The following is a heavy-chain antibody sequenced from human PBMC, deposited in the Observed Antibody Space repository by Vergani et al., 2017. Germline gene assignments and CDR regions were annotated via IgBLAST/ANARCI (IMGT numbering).Heavy chain of an antibody. D-gene: IGHD3-10*01. CDR2: INPNSGGT. J-gene: IGHJ6*02. V-gene: IGHV1-2*02. Sequence: QVQLVQSGAEVKKPGASVKVSCKASGYTFTGYYMHWVRQAPGQGLEWMGWINPNSGGTNYAQKFQGRVTMTRDTSISTAYMELSRLRSDDTAVYYCARALSPLWFGDAVGVGFYYGMDVWGQGTTVTVSS. CDR3: ARALSPLWFGDAVGVGFYYGMDV. CDR1: GYTFTGYY.